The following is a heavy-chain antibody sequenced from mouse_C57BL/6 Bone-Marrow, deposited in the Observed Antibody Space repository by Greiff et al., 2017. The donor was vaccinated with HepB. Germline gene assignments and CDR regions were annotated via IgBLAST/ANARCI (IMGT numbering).Heavy chain of an antibody. CDR3: TRGTTVVATDY. CDR2: IDPETGGT. J-gene: IGHJ2*01. D-gene: IGHD1-1*01. V-gene: IGHV1-15*01. CDR1: GYTFTDYE. Sequence: VKLQESGAELVRPGASVTLSCKASGYTFTDYEMHWVKQTPVHGLEWIGAIDPETGGTAYNQKFKGKAILTADKSSSTAYMELRSLTSEDSAVYYCTRGTTVVATDYWGQGTTLTVSS.